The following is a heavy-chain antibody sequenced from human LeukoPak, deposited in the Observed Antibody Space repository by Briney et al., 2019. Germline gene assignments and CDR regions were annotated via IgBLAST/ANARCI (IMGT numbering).Heavy chain of an antibody. J-gene: IGHJ6*02. V-gene: IGHV3-13*05. CDR2: IGTAGDP. CDR1: GFTFSSYD. CDR3: ARGLTGITMVRGAPRYYYGMDV. D-gene: IGHD3-10*01. Sequence: PGGSLRLSCAASGFTFSSYDMHWVRQATGKGLEWVSAIGTAGDPYYPGSVKGRFTISRENAKNSLYLQMNSLRAGDTAVYYCARGLTGITMVRGAPRYYYGMDVWGQGTTVTVPS.